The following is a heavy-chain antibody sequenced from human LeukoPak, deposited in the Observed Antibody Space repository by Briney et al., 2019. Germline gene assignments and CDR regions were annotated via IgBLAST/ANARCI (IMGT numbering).Heavy chain of an antibody. CDR2: ISYDGSNK. D-gene: IGHD3-10*01. V-gene: IGHV3-30-3*01. CDR3: ARVKGSGSYYNPIDY. J-gene: IGHJ4*02. CDR1: GFTFSSYA. Sequence: PGGSLRLSCAASGFTFSSYAMHWVRQAPGKGLEWVAVISYDGSNKYYADSVKGRFTISRDNSKNTLYLQMNSLKAEDTAVYYCARVKGSGSYYNPIDYWGQGTLVTVSS.